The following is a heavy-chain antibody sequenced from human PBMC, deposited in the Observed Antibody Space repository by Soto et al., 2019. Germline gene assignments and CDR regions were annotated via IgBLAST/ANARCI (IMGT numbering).Heavy chain of an antibody. V-gene: IGHV4-4*02. CDR2: IYHSGST. CDR1: GGSISSSNW. J-gene: IGHJ4*02. CDR3: ATMGTPVTGLYYFDY. D-gene: IGHD4-17*01. Sequence: PSETLSLTCAVSGGSISSSNWWNWVRQPPGKGLEWIGEIYHSGSTNYNPSLKSRVTISVDKSKNQFSLKLSSVTAADTAVYYCATMGTPVTGLYYFDYWGQGTLVTVSS.